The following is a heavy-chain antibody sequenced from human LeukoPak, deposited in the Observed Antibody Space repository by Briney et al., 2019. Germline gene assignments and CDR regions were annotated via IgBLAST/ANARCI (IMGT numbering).Heavy chain of an antibody. CDR3: ATGGAQRISSIDY. V-gene: IGHV1-69*05. Sequence: SVKVSCKASGGTFSSYAISWVRQAPGQGLEWMGGIIPIFGTANYAQKFQGRVTITTDESTSTAYMELSSLRSEDTAVYYCATGGAQRISSIDYWGQGTLVTVSS. CDR1: GGTFSSYA. J-gene: IGHJ4*02. D-gene: IGHD6-13*01. CDR2: IIPIFGTA.